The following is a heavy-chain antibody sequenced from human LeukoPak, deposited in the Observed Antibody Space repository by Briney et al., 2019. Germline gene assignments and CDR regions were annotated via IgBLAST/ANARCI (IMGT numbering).Heavy chain of an antibody. V-gene: IGHV4-31*03. Sequence: PSETLSLTCTVSGGSISSGGYYWSWIRQHPGKGLEWIGYIYYSGSTYYNPSLKSRVTISVDTSKNQFSLKLSSVTAADTAVYYCARAGTDFWSGYYLFDYWGRGTLVTVSS. CDR3: ARAGTDFWSGYYLFDY. CDR1: GGSISSGGYY. CDR2: IYYSGST. J-gene: IGHJ4*02. D-gene: IGHD3-3*01.